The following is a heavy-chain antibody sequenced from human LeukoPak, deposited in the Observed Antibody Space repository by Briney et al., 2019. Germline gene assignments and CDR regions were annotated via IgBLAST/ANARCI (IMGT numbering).Heavy chain of an antibody. J-gene: IGHJ4*02. CDR1: GFTFSSYA. CDR2: ISGSGGST. CDR3: AKSPRYGSGSYYND. D-gene: IGHD3-10*01. Sequence: GGSLRLSCAASGFTFSSYAMSWVRQAPGKGLEWVSAISGSGGSTYYADSVKGRFTISRDNSKNTLYLQMNSLRAEDTAVYYCAKSPRYGSGSYYNDWGQGTLVTVSS. V-gene: IGHV3-23*01.